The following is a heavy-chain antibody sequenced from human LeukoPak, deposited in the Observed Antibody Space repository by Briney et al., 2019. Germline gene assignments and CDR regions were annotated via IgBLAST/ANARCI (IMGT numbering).Heavy chain of an antibody. CDR1: GGSISSGGYY. CDR3: ARYQYQLLGRNWFDP. J-gene: IGHJ5*02. D-gene: IGHD2-2*01. CDR2: IYYSGST. Sequence: SETLSLTCTVSGGSISSGGYYWSWIRQHPGKGPEWIGYIYYSGSTYYNPSLKSRVTISVDTSKNQFSLKLSSVTAADTAVYYCARYQYQLLGRNWFDPWGQGTLVTVSS. V-gene: IGHV4-31*03.